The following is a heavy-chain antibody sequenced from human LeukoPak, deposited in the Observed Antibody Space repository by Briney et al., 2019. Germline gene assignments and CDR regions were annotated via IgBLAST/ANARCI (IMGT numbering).Heavy chain of an antibody. J-gene: IGHJ5*02. CDR1: GGSISSGDYY. CDR2: IYYSGST. Sequence: SETLSLTCTVSGGSISSGDYYWSWIRQHPGKGLEWIGYIYYSGSTYYNPSLKSRVTISVDTSKNQFSLKLSSVTAADTAVYYCARGEGGSYLNWFDPWGQGTLVTVSS. CDR3: ARGEGGSYLNWFDP. V-gene: IGHV4-31*03. D-gene: IGHD1-26*01.